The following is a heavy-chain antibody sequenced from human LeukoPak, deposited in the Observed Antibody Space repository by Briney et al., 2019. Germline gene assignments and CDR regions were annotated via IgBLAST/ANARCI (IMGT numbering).Heavy chain of an antibody. Sequence: PGGSLRLSCAASGFTVSSNYMSWVRQAPGKGLEWVSVIYSGGSTYYADSVKGRFTTSRDNSKNTLYLQMNSLRAEDTAVYYCARGLAAAGMWGLAFDYWGQGTLVTVSS. J-gene: IGHJ4*02. CDR3: ARGLAAAGMWGLAFDY. D-gene: IGHD6-13*01. CDR1: GFTVSSNY. CDR2: IYSGGST. V-gene: IGHV3-53*01.